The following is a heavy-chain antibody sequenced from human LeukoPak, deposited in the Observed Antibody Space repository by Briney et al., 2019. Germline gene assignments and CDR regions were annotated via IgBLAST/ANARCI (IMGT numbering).Heavy chain of an antibody. D-gene: IGHD3-10*01. CDR1: GFTLSNYL. CDR3: ARDLWSDSGSYAFDL. J-gene: IGHJ3*01. Sequence: GALRPSFAASGFTLSNYLISWGRQAPGKGLEWVANIKQDGSEKYDVDSVRGRFTISRDKAKNSLYLQTNSLRAERTAVYYCARDLWSDSGSYAFDLWGQGTMVTVSS. V-gene: IGHV3-7*01. CDR2: IKQDGSEK.